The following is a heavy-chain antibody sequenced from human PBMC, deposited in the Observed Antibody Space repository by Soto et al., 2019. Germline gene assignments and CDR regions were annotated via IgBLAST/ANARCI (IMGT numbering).Heavy chain of an antibody. CDR2: IYYSGST. J-gene: IGHJ4*02. D-gene: IGHD5-12*01. Sequence: QVQLQESGPGLVKPSQTLSLTCTVSGGSISSGGYYWSWIRQHPGKGLEWIGYIYYSGSTYYNPSLKSRVTISVDTSKYQFSRELSSVTAAATAGYYCARGRGIVATINRSLLFDYWGQGTLVTVSS. V-gene: IGHV4-31*03. CDR1: GGSISSGGYY. CDR3: ARGRGIVATINRSLLFDY.